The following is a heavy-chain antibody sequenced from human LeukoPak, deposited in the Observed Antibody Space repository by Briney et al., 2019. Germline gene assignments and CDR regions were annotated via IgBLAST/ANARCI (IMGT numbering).Heavy chain of an antibody. V-gene: IGHV4-34*01. CDR2: INHSGST. CDR1: VGSFSGYY. CDR3: ARDGGLDSSGYYFDY. J-gene: IGHJ4*02. D-gene: IGHD3-22*01. Sequence: SETLSLTCAVYVGSFSGYYWSWIRQPPGKGLEWIGEINHSGSTNYNPSLKSRVTISVDTSKNQFSLKLSSVTAADTAVYYCARDGGLDSSGYYFDYWGQGTLVTVSS.